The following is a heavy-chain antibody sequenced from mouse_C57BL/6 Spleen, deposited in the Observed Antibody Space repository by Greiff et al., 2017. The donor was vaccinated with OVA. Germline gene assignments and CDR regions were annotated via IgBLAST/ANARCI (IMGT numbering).Heavy chain of an antibody. Sequence: VQLQQSGAELVRPGTSVKVSCKASGYAFTNYLIEWVKQRPGQGLEWIGVINPGSGGTNYNEKFKGKATLTADKSSSTAYMQHISLTSEDSAVYYCARDTTVVAPNFDVWGTGTTVTVSS. J-gene: IGHJ1*03. CDR1: GYAFTNYL. V-gene: IGHV1-54*01. D-gene: IGHD1-1*01. CDR2: INPGSGGT. CDR3: ARDTTVVAPNFDV.